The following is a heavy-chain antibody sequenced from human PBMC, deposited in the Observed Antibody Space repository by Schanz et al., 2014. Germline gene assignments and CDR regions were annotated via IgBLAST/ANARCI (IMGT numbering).Heavy chain of an antibody. V-gene: IGHV1-18*01. CDR1: GYTFTSHG. Sequence: QVQLVQSGAEVKKPGASVKVSCKASGYTFTSHGISWVRQAPGQGLEWMGWISPYTGNTHYFDKMEGRVTMTTDTSTSTAYMELTSLRFDDTAVYYCARDFSAYVGNYVDYWGQGTLVTVSS. J-gene: IGHJ4*02. CDR3: ARDFSAYVGNYVDY. D-gene: IGHD5-12*01. CDR2: ISPYTGNT.